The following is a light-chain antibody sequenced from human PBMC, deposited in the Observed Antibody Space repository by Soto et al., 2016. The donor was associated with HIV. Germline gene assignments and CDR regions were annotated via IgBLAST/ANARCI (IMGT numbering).Light chain of an antibody. CDR1: QGISGA. CDR2: EAS. CDR3: QQFEKYPLT. J-gene: IGKJ4*01. Sequence: TQLTQSPSSLSASVGDRVTITCRASQGISGALAWYQQKPGKSPKLLIYEASNLEGGVPSRFSGSGSGTDFTLTISSLQPEDCATYYCQQFEKYPLTFGGGTKVEIK. V-gene: IGKV1D-13*01.